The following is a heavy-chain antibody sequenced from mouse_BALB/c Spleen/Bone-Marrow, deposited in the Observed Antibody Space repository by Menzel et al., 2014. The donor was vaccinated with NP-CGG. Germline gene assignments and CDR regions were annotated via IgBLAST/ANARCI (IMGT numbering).Heavy chain of an antibody. CDR3: AREVVATDYFDY. CDR1: RYTFTSYV. V-gene: IGHV1-14*01. J-gene: IGHJ2*01. D-gene: IGHD1-1*01. CDR2: MNPFNDGT. Sequence: EVQLQQSGPELVKPGASVKMSCKASRYTFTSYVLHWVRQKPGQGLEWIGFMNPFNDGTKYNEKFKGKATLTSDKSSSTAYMELSSLTSEDSAVYYCAREVVATDYFDYWGRGTTLTVSS.